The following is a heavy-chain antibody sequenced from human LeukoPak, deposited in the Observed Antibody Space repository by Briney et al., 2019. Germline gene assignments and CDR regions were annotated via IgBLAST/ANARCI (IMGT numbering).Heavy chain of an antibody. V-gene: IGHV4-34*01. Sequence: PSETLSLTCGVYGVASSGNYWSWIRQSPGRGLEWIGEINHSGSTNYNPSLKSRVIISIDTSKNQFSLKLSSVTAADTADYYCARLLPRTGTTAYYFHNDMDVWGKGTTVTIPS. CDR1: GVASSGNY. J-gene: IGHJ6*03. D-gene: IGHD1-1*01. CDR3: ARLLPRTGTTAYYFHNDMDV. CDR2: INHSGST.